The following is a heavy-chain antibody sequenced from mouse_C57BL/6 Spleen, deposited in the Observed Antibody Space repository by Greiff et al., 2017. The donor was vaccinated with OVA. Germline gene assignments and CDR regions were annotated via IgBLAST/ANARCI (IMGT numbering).Heavy chain of an antibody. CDR2: INPSNGGT. D-gene: IGHD1-1*01. V-gene: IGHV1-53*01. J-gene: IGHJ1*03. CDR3: ARGDYGSSWWYFDV. Sequence: VKLQESGTELVKPGASVKLSCKASGYTFTSYWMHWVKQRPGQGLEWIGNINPSNGGTNYNEKFKSKATLTVEKSSSTAYMQLSSLTSEDSAVYYCARGDYGSSWWYFDVWGTGTTVTVSS. CDR1: GYTFTSYW.